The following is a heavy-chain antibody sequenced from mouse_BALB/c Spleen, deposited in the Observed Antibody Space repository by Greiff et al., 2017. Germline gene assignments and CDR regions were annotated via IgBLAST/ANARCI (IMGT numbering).Heavy chain of an antibody. D-gene: IGHD2-14*01. V-gene: IGHV1S56*01. CDR1: GYTFTSYY. J-gene: IGHJ2*01. Sequence: QVQLKESGPELVKPGASVRISCKASGYTFTSYYIHWVKQRPGQGLEWIGWIYPGNVNTKYNEKFKGKATLTADKSSSTAYMQLSSLTSEDSAVYFCARAYYRSYFDYWGQGTTLTVSS. CDR3: ARAYYRSYFDY. CDR2: IYPGNVNT.